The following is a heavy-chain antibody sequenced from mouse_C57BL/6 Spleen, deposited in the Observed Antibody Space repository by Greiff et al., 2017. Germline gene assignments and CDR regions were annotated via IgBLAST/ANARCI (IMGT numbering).Heavy chain of an antibody. J-gene: IGHJ2*01. CDR2: IYPGSGST. CDR3: ARLCQEDITNYYFDY. D-gene: IGHD1-1*01. V-gene: IGHV1-55*01. CDR1: GYTFTSYW. Sequence: QVQLQRSGAELVKPGASVKMSCKASGYTFTSYWITWVKQRPGQGLEWIGDIYPGSGSTNYNEKFKSKATLTVDTSSSTAYMQLSSLTSEDSAVYYCARLCQEDITNYYFDYWGQGTTLTVSS.